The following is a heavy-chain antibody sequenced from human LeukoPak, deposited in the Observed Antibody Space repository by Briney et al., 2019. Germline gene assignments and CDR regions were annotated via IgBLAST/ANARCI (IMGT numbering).Heavy chain of an antibody. CDR1: GGSISSYY. D-gene: IGHD3-10*01. V-gene: IGHV4-59*01. Sequence: SETLSLTCTVSGGSISSYYWSWIRQPPGKGLEWIGYIYYSGSTNYNPSLKSRVTISVDTSKNQFSLKLSSVTAADTAVYYCARSRVYGSGSYHYYYYYMDVWGKGTTVTISS. J-gene: IGHJ6*03. CDR3: ARSRVYGSGSYHYYYYYMDV. CDR2: IYYSGST.